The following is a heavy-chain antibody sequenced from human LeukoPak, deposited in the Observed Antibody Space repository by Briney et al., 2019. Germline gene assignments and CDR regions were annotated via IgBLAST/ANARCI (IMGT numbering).Heavy chain of an antibody. Sequence: GGSLRLSCAASGFTFSSQWMSWVRQAPGKGLEWVAIVNQGGTEKYYVDSMKGRFTISRDNAENSLYLQMNSLRAEDTAVYYCARDNPRSYYYYMDVWGKGTTVTVSS. J-gene: IGHJ6*03. CDR1: GFTFSSQW. CDR2: VNQGGTEK. CDR3: ARDNPRSYYYYMDV. D-gene: IGHD1-14*01. V-gene: IGHV3-7*01.